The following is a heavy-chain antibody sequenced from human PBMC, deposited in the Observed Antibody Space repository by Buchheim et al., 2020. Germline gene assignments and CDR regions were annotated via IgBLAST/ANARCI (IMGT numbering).Heavy chain of an antibody. CDR2: INHSGST. J-gene: IGHJ6*02. CDR3: ARVPTISYYYYGMDV. CDR1: GGSFSGYY. D-gene: IGHD5-12*01. V-gene: IGHV4-34*01. Sequence: QVQLQQWGAGLLKPSETLSLTCAVYGGSFSGYYWSGIRQPPGKGLEWIGEINHSGSTNYNPSLKSRGIISVDKYKNQFSLRLSSVTAADTAVYYCARVPTISYYYYGMDVWGQGTT.